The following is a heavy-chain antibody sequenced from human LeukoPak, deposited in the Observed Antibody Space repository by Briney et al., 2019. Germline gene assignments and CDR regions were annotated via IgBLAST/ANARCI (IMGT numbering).Heavy chain of an antibody. V-gene: IGHV3-23*01. CDR3: AKDQPRIAAAGTDDY. CDR2: ISGSGGST. CDR1: GFTFSSYA. Sequence: GGSLRLSCAASGFTFSSYAMSWIRQAPGKGLEWVSAISGSGGSTYYADSVKGRFTISRDNSKNTLYLQMSSLRAEDTAVYYCAKDQPRIAAAGTDDYWGQGTLVTVSS. J-gene: IGHJ4*02. D-gene: IGHD6-13*01.